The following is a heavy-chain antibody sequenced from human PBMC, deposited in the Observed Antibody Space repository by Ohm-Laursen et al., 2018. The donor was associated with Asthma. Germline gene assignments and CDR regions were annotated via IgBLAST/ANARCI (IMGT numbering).Heavy chain of an antibody. J-gene: IGHJ6*02. CDR3: AKVVLMDV. Sequence: SLRLSCAASGYTFSRYSIHWVRQIPGKGLEWVASISTASSFIYYADNVKGRFTISRDNSKNTLYLQMNSLRAEDTAVYYCAKVVLMDVWGQGTTVTVSS. V-gene: IGHV3-21*04. D-gene: IGHD3-16*02. CDR1: GYTFSRYS. CDR2: ISTASSFI.